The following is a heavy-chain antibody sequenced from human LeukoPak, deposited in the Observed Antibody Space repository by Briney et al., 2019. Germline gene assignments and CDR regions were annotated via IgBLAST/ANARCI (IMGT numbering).Heavy chain of an antibody. CDR1: GYSIAHGFF. CDR3: ARVEVPRDINDWYFDL. D-gene: IGHD2-15*01. CDR2: LYHSGTT. Sequence: PSETLSLTCTVSGYSIAHGFFWAWIRQPPGGGLEWIGSLYHSGTTYYNTSLKSRINTSVDTSKNQFSLKLRLVTAADTAVYYCARVEVPRDINDWYFDLWGRGTLVTVSS. J-gene: IGHJ2*01. V-gene: IGHV4-38-2*02.